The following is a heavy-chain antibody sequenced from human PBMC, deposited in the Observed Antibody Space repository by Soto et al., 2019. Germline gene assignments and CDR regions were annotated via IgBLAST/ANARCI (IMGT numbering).Heavy chain of an antibody. CDR2: ISAYNGNT. D-gene: IGHD2-2*01. CDR3: ARDWAPYCISTSCYDQESWFDP. Sequence: GASVKVSCKASGYTFTSYGISWVRQAPGQGLEWMGWISAYNGNTNYAQKLQGRVTMTTDTSTSTAYMELRSLRSDDTAVYYCARDWAPYCISTSCYDQESWFDPWGQGTLVTVSS. V-gene: IGHV1-18*01. J-gene: IGHJ5*02. CDR1: GYTFTSYG.